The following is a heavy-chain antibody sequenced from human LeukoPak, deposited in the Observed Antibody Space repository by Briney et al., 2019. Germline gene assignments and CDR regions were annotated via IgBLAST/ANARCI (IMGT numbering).Heavy chain of an antibody. CDR1: GYTFTSYG. CDR3: ARDRGSTSSVSDY. D-gene: IGHD2-2*01. Sequence: GASVKVSCKASGYTFTSYGISWVRQAPGQGVEWMGWISAYNGKRNYEQKLQGRVSMTTDTSTSTAYIELRSLRSDDTAVYYCARDRGSTSSVSDYWGQGTLVTVSS. CDR2: ISAYNGKR. V-gene: IGHV1-18*04. J-gene: IGHJ4*02.